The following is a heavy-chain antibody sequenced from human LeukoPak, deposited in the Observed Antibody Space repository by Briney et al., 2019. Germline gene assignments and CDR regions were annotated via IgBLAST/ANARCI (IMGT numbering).Heavy chain of an antibody. CDR2: ISGDGGST. Sequence: GGSLRLSCAASGFTFDDYAMHWVRQAPGKGLEWVSLISGDGGSTYYADSVKGRFTISRDNSKNSLYLQMNSLRIEDTALYYCAKERHGENWFDPWGQGTLVTVSS. CDR1: GFTFDDYA. V-gene: IGHV3-43*02. J-gene: IGHJ5*02. D-gene: IGHD4-17*01. CDR3: AKERHGENWFDP.